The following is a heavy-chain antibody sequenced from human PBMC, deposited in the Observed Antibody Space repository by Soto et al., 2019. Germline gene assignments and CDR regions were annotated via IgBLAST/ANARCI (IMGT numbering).Heavy chain of an antibody. J-gene: IGHJ4*02. V-gene: IGHV1-69*02. CDR1: GGTFGTYT. CDR2: IIPIFGIP. D-gene: IGHD2-15*01. Sequence: QVQLVQSGAEVRKPGSSVKVSCKASGGTFGTYTISWVRQAPGQGLEWMGRIIPIFGIPNYAQKFQGRVTSPADKYTGTAYMELRNLRAQDTAVYYCARGHQGGSSPFDYWGQGTLLTVSS. CDR3: ARGHQGGSSPFDY.